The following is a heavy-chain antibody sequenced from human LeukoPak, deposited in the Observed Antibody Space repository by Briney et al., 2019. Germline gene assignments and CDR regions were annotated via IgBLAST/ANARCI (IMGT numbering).Heavy chain of an antibody. Sequence: ASVKVSCKASGYTFTSYGISWVRQAPGQGLGWMGWINPYNGNTKYPQKFQGRVTMTTDTSTSTAYMELRSLRSDDTAVYYCARGFTHRMYYSPGGDAFDIWGQGTMVTVSS. CDR2: INPYNGNT. D-gene: IGHD3-10*01. CDR3: ARGFTHRMYYSPGGDAFDI. V-gene: IGHV1-18*01. J-gene: IGHJ3*02. CDR1: GYTFTSYG.